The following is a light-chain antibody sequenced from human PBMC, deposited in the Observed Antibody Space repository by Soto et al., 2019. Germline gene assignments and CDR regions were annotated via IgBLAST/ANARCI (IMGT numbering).Light chain of an antibody. V-gene: IGKV3-15*01. CDR2: GAS. CDR1: QSVSSN. Sequence: ERIMTQSPATLSVSPGESATLSCRASQSVSSNLAWYQQKPGQAPRLLIYGASTRATGIPGRFTGSGSGTELTLTISSLQSEDFAVYYCQQYIQWLLTVGGGTKVDIK. J-gene: IGKJ4*01. CDR3: QQYIQWLLT.